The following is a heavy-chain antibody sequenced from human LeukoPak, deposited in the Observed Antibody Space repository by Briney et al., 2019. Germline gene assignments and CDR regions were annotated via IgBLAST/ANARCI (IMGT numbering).Heavy chain of an antibody. CDR1: GYTFTSYY. D-gene: IGHD3-22*01. Sequence: GASVKVSCKASGYTFTSYYMHWVRQAPGQGLEWMGIINPRGGSTSYAQKFQGRVIMTSDTSASTVFMELSSLESEDTAVYYCARGDSHEKYYHDSSGYRLLGYDYWGQGTLVTVSS. CDR2: INPRGGST. V-gene: IGHV1-46*01. CDR3: ARGDSHEKYYHDSSGYRLLGYDY. J-gene: IGHJ4*02.